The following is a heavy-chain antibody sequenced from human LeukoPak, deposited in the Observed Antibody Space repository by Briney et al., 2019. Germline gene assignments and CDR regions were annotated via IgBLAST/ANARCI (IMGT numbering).Heavy chain of an antibody. J-gene: IGHJ4*02. D-gene: IGHD6-6*01. CDR3: AKDRSSTLSFDY. V-gene: IGHV3-53*01. Sequence: GGSLRLSCAASGFTVSSNYMSWVRQAPGKGLEWVSVIYSGGSTYYADSVKSRFTISRDNSKNTLYLQMNSLRAEDTAVYYCAKDRSSTLSFDYWGQGTLVTVSS. CDR2: IYSGGST. CDR1: GFTVSSNY.